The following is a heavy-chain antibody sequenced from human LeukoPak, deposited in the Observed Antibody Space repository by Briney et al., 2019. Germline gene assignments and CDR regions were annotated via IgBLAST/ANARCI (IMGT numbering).Heavy chain of an antibody. CDR3: AKDQGFYGSGSYKEYFQH. CDR2: ISGSGDST. Sequence: GGSLRLSCAASGFTFSSYAMTWVRQAPGKGLEGVSAISGSGDSTYYADSVKGRFTTSRDNSKNTLYLQMNSPRAEDTAVYYCAKDQGFYGSGSYKEYFQHWGQGTLVTVSS. D-gene: IGHD3-10*01. J-gene: IGHJ1*01. V-gene: IGHV3-23*01. CDR1: GFTFSSYA.